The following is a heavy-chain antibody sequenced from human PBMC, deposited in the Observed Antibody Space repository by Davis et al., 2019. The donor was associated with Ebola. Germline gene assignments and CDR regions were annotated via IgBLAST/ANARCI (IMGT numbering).Heavy chain of an antibody. CDR2: IYHRGSI. Sequence: PSETLSLTCSVSGGSISSYYWSWIRQSPGKGLEWIGFIYHRGSIDYNPSLKSRVTMSLDMSNNQFSLKLSSVTAADTAVYYCARGDYAKRLDVWGKGTTVTVSS. V-gene: IGHV4-59*12. CDR1: GGSISSYY. J-gene: IGHJ6*04. D-gene: IGHD2-2*01. CDR3: ARGDYAKRLDV.